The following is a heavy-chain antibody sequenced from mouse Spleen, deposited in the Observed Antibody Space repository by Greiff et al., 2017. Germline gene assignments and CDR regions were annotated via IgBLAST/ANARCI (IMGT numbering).Heavy chain of an antibody. CDR3: ARRIYYDYDGYYFDY. J-gene: IGHJ2*01. CDR1: GFTFSSYT. D-gene: IGHD2-4*01. Sequence: EVKLMESGGGLVKPGGSLKLSCAASGFTFSSYTMSWVRQTPAKRLEWVATISSGGGNTYYPDSVKGRFTISRDNARNTLYLQMSSLRSEDTAMYYCARRIYYDYDGYYFDYWGQGTTLTVSS. CDR2: ISSGGGNT. V-gene: IGHV5-9*04.